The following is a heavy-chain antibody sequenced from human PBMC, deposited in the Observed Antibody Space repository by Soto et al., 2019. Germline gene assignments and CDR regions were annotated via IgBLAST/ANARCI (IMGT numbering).Heavy chain of an antibody. Sequence: QVQLVQSGAEVQKPGSSVKVSCKASGGTFSSYTISWVRQAPGQGLEWMGRIIPILGIANYAQKFQGRVTITADKSTSTAYMELSSLRSEDTAVYYCAREAAEGYYFDYWGQGTLVTVSS. J-gene: IGHJ4*02. D-gene: IGHD6-13*01. CDR2: IIPILGIA. CDR3: AREAAEGYYFDY. V-gene: IGHV1-69*08. CDR1: GGTFSSYT.